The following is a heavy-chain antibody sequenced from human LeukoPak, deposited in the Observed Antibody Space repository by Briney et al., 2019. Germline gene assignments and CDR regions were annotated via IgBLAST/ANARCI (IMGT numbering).Heavy chain of an antibody. CDR1: GLPFSSYG. D-gene: IGHD2-15*01. CDR2: ISNSNVV. V-gene: IGHV3-48*04. J-gene: IGHJ4*02. Sequence: PGGSLRLSCAASGLPFSSYGMNWVRQAPGERPEWLSYISNSNVVYYADSVKGRFTISRDNAKNSLNLQMTSLRAGDTAVYYCTRVANGGTSRDFWGQGTLVTVSS. CDR3: TRVANGGTSRDF.